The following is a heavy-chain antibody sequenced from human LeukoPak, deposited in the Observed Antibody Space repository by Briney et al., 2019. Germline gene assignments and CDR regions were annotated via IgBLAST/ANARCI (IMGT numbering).Heavy chain of an antibody. V-gene: IGHV3-23*01. J-gene: IGHJ4*02. CDR1: GFTFSSYS. Sequence: GGSLRLSCAASGFTFSSYSMNWVRQAPGKGLEWVSAISGSGGSTYYADSVKGRFTISRDNSKNTLYLQMNSLRAEDTAVYYCAKEGVGGFYYDSSGYYYFDYWGQGTLVTVSS. CDR3: AKEGVGGFYYDSSGYYYFDY. D-gene: IGHD3-22*01. CDR2: ISGSGGST.